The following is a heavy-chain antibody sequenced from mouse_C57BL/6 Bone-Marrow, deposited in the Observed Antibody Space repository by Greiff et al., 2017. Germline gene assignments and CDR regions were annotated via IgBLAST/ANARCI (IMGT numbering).Heavy chain of an antibody. CDR1: GYTFTSYW. CDR3: ARRKVVGDFDV. J-gene: IGHJ1*03. V-gene: IGHV1-64*01. D-gene: IGHD1-1*01. CDR2: IHPNSGST. Sequence: QVQLQQPGAELVKPGASVKLSCKASGYTFTSYWMHWVKQRPGQGLEWIGMIHPNSGSTNYNEKFKSKATLTVDKSSSTAYMQLSSLTSEDSAVYYCARRKVVGDFDVWGTGTTVTVSS.